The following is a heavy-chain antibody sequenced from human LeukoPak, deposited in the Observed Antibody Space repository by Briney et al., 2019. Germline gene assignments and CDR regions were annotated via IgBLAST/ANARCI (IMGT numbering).Heavy chain of an antibody. CDR3: ARDGGDCSGDSCYVGY. CDR1: GFIVNTNY. CDR2: IYADGNT. D-gene: IGHD2-15*01. Sequence: GGSLRLSCAASGFIVNTNYMTWVRQAPGRGLEWVSFIYADGNTYYADSVKGRFTISRDNAKNSLYLQMNSLRAEDTALYYCARDGGDCSGDSCYVGYWGQGTLVTVSS. V-gene: IGHV3-53*01. J-gene: IGHJ4*02.